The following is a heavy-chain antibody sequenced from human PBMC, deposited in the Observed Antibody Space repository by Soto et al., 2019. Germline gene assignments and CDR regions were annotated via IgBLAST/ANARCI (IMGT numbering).Heavy chain of an antibody. J-gene: IGHJ3*01. CDR2: IKSAGSIT. Sequence: XESLRLSCAASGFDFSSYEMDWVRQAPGKGLEWVANIKSAGSITFYTDSVKGRFTISRDNVKNLLYLEMNSLRADDTALYYCVKEKTVMDSGYDAFHVWGLGTMVTVSS. D-gene: IGHD5-12*01. V-gene: IGHV3-48*03. CDR3: VKEKTVMDSGYDAFHV. CDR1: GFDFSSYE.